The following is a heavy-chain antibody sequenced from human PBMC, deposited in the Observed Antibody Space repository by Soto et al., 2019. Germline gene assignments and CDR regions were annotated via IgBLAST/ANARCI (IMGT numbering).Heavy chain of an antibody. CDR1: GGSISSGGYY. J-gene: IGHJ6*02. D-gene: IGHD3-10*01. CDR3: ARGGMGVRGVIITHQNYYGMDV. Sequence: SETLSLTCTVSGGSISSGGYYWSWIRQHPGKGLEWIGYIYYSGSTYYNPSLKSRVTISVDTSKNQFSLKLSSVTAADTAVYYCARGGMGVRGVIITHQNYYGMDVWGQGTTVTVSS. V-gene: IGHV4-31*03. CDR2: IYYSGST.